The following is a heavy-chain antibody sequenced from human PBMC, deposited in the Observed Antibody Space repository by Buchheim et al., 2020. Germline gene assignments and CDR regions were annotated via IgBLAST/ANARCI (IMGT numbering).Heavy chain of an antibody. CDR1: GVSISSSYYY. D-gene: IGHD3-9*01. V-gene: IGHV4-39*07. J-gene: IGHJ4*02. Sequence: QLQLQESGPGLVKPSETLSLTCTVSGVSISSSYYYCGWLRQYPGKGLEWIGTIYYTGSTYYNPSLKSRVTMSVDTSKNQFSLNLSSVSAADTAVYYCARDKTGYIIFDYWGQGTL. CDR3: ARDKTGYIIFDY. CDR2: IYYTGST.